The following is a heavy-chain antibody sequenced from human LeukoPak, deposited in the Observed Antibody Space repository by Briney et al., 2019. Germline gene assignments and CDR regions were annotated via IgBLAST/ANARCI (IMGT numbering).Heavy chain of an antibody. CDR2: IYYSGST. Sequence: SETLSLTCTVSGGSISSYYWSWIRQPPGKGLEWIGHIYYSGSTNYNPSLKSRVTISVDTSKNQFSLKLSSVTAADTAVYYRAGGLWFGASDYWGQGTLVTVSS. D-gene: IGHD3-10*01. CDR3: AGGLWFGASDY. V-gene: IGHV4-59*01. J-gene: IGHJ4*02. CDR1: GGSISSYY.